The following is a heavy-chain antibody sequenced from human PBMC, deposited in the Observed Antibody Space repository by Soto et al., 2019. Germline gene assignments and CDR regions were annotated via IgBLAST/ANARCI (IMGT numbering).Heavy chain of an antibody. CDR3: ATRPLLPGAP. D-gene: IGHD3-22*01. V-gene: IGHV3-53*01. Sequence: EVQLVESGGGLIQPGGSLRLSCADSGFTFSSNDMNWVRQAPGKGLEWVSLIYSSGSTYYADSVKGRFTISRDNSKNTLYLQMSSLRAEDTAVYYCATRPLLPGAPWGQGTMVTVSS. J-gene: IGHJ3*01. CDR2: IYSSGST. CDR1: GFTFSSND.